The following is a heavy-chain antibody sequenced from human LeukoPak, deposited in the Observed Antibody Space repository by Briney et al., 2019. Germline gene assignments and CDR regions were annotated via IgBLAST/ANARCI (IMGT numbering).Heavy chain of an antibody. J-gene: IGHJ4*02. CDR1: GFTFSSYG. Sequence: PGRSLRLSCAASGFTFSSYGMHWVRQAPGKGLEWVAVISYDGSNKYYVDSVKGRFSISRDNSKNTLYLQMNSLRAEDTAVYYCAKSLRYFDWLFDYWGQGTLVTVSS. V-gene: IGHV3-30*18. CDR2: ISYDGSNK. CDR3: AKSLRYFDWLFDY. D-gene: IGHD3-9*01.